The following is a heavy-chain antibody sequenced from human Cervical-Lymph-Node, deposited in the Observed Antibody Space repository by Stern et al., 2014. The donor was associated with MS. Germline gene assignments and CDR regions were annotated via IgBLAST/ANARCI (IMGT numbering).Heavy chain of an antibody. CDR3: ARFMWDSSGCRYFDL. D-gene: IGHD6-19*01. CDR1: GYSISSSNW. CDR2: IYYSGSI. V-gene: IGHV4-28*02. J-gene: IGHJ2*01. Sequence: VQLVASGPGLVKPSQTLSLTCAVSGYSISSSNWWGWIRQPPGTGLEWIGYIYYSGSIYYNPSLKSRVTMSVDTSKNQFSLKLSSVTAVDTAVYYCARFMWDSSGCRYFDLWGRGTLVTVSS.